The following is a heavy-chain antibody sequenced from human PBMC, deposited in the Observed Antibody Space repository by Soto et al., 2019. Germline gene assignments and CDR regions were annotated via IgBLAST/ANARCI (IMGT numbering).Heavy chain of an antibody. D-gene: IGHD6-19*01. Sequence: QVQLLQSGAEVKKPGSSVRVSCEASGGTFRTYAISWVRQAPGQGLEWMGEIIPIFGKVNYAQKFQGRVTITADESTTTVYMDLRSLTSEDTAVYYCAKGAVAGTPTSYNYYGMDVWGQGTTVTVS. CDR1: GGTFRTYA. J-gene: IGHJ6*02. V-gene: IGHV1-69*12. CDR3: AKGAVAGTPTSYNYYGMDV. CDR2: IIPIFGKV.